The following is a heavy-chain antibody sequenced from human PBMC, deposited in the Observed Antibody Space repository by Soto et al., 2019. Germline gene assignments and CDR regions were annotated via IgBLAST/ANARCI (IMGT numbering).Heavy chain of an antibody. CDR1: GCGITSNS. D-gene: IGHD4-4*01. J-gene: IGHJ6*03. CDR2: IYPGDSDT. CDR3: ARTATVTTPLMDV. V-gene: IGHV5-51*01. Sequence: PGACLKNYGKGSGCGITSNSMGGVRQMPGKGLECMGIIYPGDSDTRYSPSFQGQVTISADKSISTAYLQWSSLKASDTAMYYCARTATVTTPLMDVWGKGTTVTAP.